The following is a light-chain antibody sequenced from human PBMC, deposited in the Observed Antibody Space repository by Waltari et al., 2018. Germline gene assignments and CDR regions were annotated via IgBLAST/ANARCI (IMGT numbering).Light chain of an antibody. CDR3: QQYGSSPPAS. V-gene: IGKV3-20*01. Sequence: EIVLTQSPGTLSLSPGERATLSCRATQSVSSSSLAWYQLRPRQAPRLLVFGASSRATGIPDRFNGSWSGTDFTLTISRLEPEDFALYYCQQYGSSPPASFGPGTKVELK. CDR2: GAS. CDR1: QSVSSSS. J-gene: IGKJ1*01.